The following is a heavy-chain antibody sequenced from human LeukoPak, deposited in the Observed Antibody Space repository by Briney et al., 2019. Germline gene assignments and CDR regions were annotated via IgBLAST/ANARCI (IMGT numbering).Heavy chain of an antibody. Sequence: SETLSLTCTVSGGSMSKTSYYWAWIRQPPGKGLEWIGSSYYSGSTYYNPSLKSRVTISVDTSKNQFSLKLRSVTAADTAVYYCARDPGVIPVHYMDVWGKGTTVIVSS. CDR3: ARDPGVIPVHYMDV. D-gene: IGHD4-23*01. J-gene: IGHJ6*03. V-gene: IGHV4-39*02. CDR2: SYYSGST. CDR1: GGSMSKTSYY.